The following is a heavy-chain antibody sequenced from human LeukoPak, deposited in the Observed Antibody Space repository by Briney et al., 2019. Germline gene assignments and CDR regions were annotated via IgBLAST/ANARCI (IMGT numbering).Heavy chain of an antibody. CDR1: GFTLSSYS. D-gene: IGHD3-3*01. V-gene: IGHV3-48*01. Sequence: PGGSLRLSCAASGFTLSSYSMNWVRQAPGKGLEWVSYISSSSSTIYYADSVKGRFTISRDNAKNSLYLQMNSLRAEDTAVYYCARSKRGDYDFWSGYYPFDYWGQGTLVTVSS. J-gene: IGHJ4*02. CDR2: ISSSSSTI. CDR3: ARSKRGDYDFWSGYYPFDY.